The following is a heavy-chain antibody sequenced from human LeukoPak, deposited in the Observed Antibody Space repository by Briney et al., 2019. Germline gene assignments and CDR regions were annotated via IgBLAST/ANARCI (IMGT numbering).Heavy chain of an antibody. V-gene: IGHV1-2*02. Sequence: GASVKVSCKTSGFTFTGYYMHWVRQAPGQGLEWMGWINPNSGGTNYAQKFQGRVTMTRDTSISTAYMELSRLRSDDTAVYYCARDGETAMVMGVDYWGQGTLVTVSS. D-gene: IGHD5-18*01. CDR1: GFTFTGYY. CDR3: ARDGETAMVMGVDY. CDR2: INPNSGGT. J-gene: IGHJ4*02.